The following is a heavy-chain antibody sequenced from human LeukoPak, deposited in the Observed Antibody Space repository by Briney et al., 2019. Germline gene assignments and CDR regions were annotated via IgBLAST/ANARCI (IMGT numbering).Heavy chain of an antibody. J-gene: IGHJ4*02. CDR1: GGTFTSYS. CDR2: ISSSSSYI. Sequence: GGSLRLSCAASGGTFTSYSMNWVRQAPGKGLEWVSSISSSSSYIYYADSVKGRFTISIDNAKNSLYLQMNSLRAEETAVYYCARDFSRRLLPWGQGTLVTVSS. CDR3: ARDFSRRLLP. D-gene: IGHD1-26*01. V-gene: IGHV3-21*01.